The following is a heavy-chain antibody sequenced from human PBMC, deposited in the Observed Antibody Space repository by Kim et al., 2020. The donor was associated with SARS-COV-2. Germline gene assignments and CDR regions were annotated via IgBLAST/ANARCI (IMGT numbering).Heavy chain of an antibody. CDR3: ARDSLKNPVRFGYYYYYGMDV. Sequence: SETLSLTCTVSGGSISSGGYYWSWIRQHPGKGLEWIGYIYYSRSTYYNPSLKSRVTISIDTSKNQFSLKLSSVTAADTAVYYCARDSLKNPVRFGYYYYYGMDVWGKGTTVTVSS. V-gene: IGHV4-31*03. D-gene: IGHD3-3*01. J-gene: IGHJ6*04. CDR2: IYYSRST. CDR1: GGSISSGGYY.